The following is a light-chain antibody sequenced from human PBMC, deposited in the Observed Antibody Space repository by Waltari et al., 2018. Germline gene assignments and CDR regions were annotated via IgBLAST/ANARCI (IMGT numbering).Light chain of an antibody. Sequence: QSVLTQPPSVSGAPGPSVTISCPGSSSNIGPGYDVHWYQQIPSPAPKVLIYRDDNRPSGVPGRFSGSKSGTSASLSVTGLHVEDEADYFCQSYDRDLNAVVFGGGTKLTVL. J-gene: IGLJ2*01. V-gene: IGLV1-40*01. CDR1: SSNIGPGYD. CDR2: RDD. CDR3: QSYDRDLNAVV.